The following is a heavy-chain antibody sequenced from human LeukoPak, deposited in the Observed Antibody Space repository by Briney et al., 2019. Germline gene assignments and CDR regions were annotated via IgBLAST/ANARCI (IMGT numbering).Heavy chain of an antibody. J-gene: IGHJ4*02. CDR1: GGSISSYY. Sequence: SETLSLTCTVSGGSISSYYWSWIRQPPRQGLKWIGYIYYSGSTNYNPSLKSRVTISVDTSKNQFSLKLSSVTAADTAVYYCASYGSGNVIDYWGQGTLVTVSS. V-gene: IGHV4-59*08. CDR2: IYYSGST. CDR3: ASYGSGNVIDY. D-gene: IGHD3-10*01.